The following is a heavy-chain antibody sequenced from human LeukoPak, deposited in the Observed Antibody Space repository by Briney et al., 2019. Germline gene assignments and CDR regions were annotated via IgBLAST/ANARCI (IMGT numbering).Heavy chain of an antibody. D-gene: IGHD2-15*01. V-gene: IGHV3-21*01. CDR1: GFTFSTYS. CDR3: ARVAATPYQYYYMDV. J-gene: IGHJ6*03. CDR2: ISSSSSYI. Sequence: GGSLRLSCAASGFTFSTYSMNWVRQAPGKGLEWVSSISSSSSYIYYADSVKGRFTISRDNAKNSLYLQMNSLRAEDTAVYYCARVAATPYQYYYMDVWGKGTTVTVSS.